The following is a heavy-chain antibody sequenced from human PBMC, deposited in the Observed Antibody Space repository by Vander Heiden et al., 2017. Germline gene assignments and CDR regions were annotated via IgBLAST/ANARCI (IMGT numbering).Heavy chain of an antibody. CDR1: GGPVNSGTYY. D-gene: IGHD2-15*01. CDR2: IYNGGGS. J-gene: IGHJ6*02. CDR3: ARDGPSVVGRMDV. V-gene: IGHV4-61*01. Sequence: QVQLQESGPGLVKPSETLSLTCTVSGGPVNSGTYYWSWIRQSPGKRLEWIGDIYNGGGSRYNPSLKSRVTISLDTFNNQFYLNLRSVTAADTAVYYCARDGPSVVGRMDVWGQGTTVTVSS.